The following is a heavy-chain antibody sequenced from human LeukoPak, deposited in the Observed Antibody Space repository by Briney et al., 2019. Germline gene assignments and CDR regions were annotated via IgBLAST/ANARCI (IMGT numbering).Heavy chain of an antibody. Sequence: GGSLRLSCAASGFVLNDYAMHWVRQVPGKGLEAPGKGLEWVSVISGDGSTTYYADSVKGRLTISRDNNKKSLYLQMHSLRTEDTALYYCAKDRTYYGSGWTFQKWGQGTLVTVSS. V-gene: IGHV3-43*02. CDR1: GFVLNDYA. CDR3: AKDRTYYGSGWTFQK. CDR2: ISGDGSTT. J-gene: IGHJ1*01. D-gene: IGHD3-10*01.